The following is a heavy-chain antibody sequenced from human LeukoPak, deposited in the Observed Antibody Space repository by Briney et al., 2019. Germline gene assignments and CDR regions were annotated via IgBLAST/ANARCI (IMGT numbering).Heavy chain of an antibody. CDR3: AKAWIQLWSIDY. CDR1: GFTFSSYG. Sequence: PGRSLRLSCAASGFTFSSYGMHWVRQAPGKGLEWVAVISYDGSNKYYADSVKGRFTISRDNSKNTLYLQMNSLRAEDTAVFYCAKAWIQLWSIDYWGQGTLVTVSS. J-gene: IGHJ4*02. D-gene: IGHD5-18*01. V-gene: IGHV3-30*18. CDR2: ISYDGSNK.